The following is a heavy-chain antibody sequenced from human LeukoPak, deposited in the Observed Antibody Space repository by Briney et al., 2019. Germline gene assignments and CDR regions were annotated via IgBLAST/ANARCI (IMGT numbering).Heavy chain of an antibody. CDR3: AKDQRLSRPGYSLYWYFDL. D-gene: IGHD5-18*01. J-gene: IGHJ2*01. Sequence: GGSLRLSCAGSGFIVSSNYMSWVRQAAGKGLEWVSVIYGSSRTYYADSVKGRFTISRDNSKNTLYLQMNSLRAEDTAVYYCAKDQRLSRPGYSLYWYFDLWGRGTLVTVSS. V-gene: IGHV3-66*03. CDR2: IYGSSRT. CDR1: GFIVSSNY.